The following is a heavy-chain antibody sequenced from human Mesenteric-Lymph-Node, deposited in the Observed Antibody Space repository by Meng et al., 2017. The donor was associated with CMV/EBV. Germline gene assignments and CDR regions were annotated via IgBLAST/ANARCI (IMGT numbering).Heavy chain of an antibody. V-gene: IGHV4-59*01. D-gene: IGHD1-26*01. CDR1: GGSFSGYY. CDR2: TWFGRGT. J-gene: IGHJ4*02. CDR3: ASLIAGGGGRGN. Sequence: SETLSLTCAVYGGSFSGYYWSWIRQPPGKGLEWIGQTWFGRGTNYNPSLKSRLTISLDTSKNQFTLQLSSVTAADTAIYYCASLIAGGGGRGNWGQGTLVTVSS.